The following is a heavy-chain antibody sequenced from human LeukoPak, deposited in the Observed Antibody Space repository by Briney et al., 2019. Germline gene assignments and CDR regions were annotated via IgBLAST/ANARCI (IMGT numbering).Heavy chain of an antibody. V-gene: IGHV3-30*02. D-gene: IGHD3-10*01. Sequence: AGGSLRLSCTASGLTFSSYGMHWVRQAPGKGLEWVAFIRYDGSNKYYADSVKGRFTISRDNSKNTLYLQMNSLRAEDTAVYYCATYGSGSYYRFDYWGQGTLVTVSS. CDR1: GLTFSSYG. J-gene: IGHJ4*02. CDR3: ATYGSGSYYRFDY. CDR2: IRYDGSNK.